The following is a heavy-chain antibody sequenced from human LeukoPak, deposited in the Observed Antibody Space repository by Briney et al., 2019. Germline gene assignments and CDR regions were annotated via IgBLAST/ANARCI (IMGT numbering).Heavy chain of an antibody. CDR1: GFTFSSYW. CDR2: IREDGSEK. CDR3: ARLNYDFWSGVWEGYYMDV. V-gene: IGHV3-7*01. Sequence: GGSLRLSCAASGFTFSSYWMTWVRQAPGKGLEWVANIREDGSEKYYVDSVKGRFTVSRDNAKNSLYPQVNSLRAEDTAVYYCARLNYDFWSGVWEGYYMDVWGKGTTVTVSS. J-gene: IGHJ6*03. D-gene: IGHD3-3*01.